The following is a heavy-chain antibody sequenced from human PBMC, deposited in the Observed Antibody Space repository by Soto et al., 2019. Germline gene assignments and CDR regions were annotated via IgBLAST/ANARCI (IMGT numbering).Heavy chain of an antibody. J-gene: IGHJ5*02. Sequence: SETRSLTCTVSGVSISRGYYYWYRNRQPPGKGLEWIGSIYYSGSTYYNPSLKSRVTISVDTSKNQFSLKLSSVTAADKAVYYCSRDKDDILTDGFDPWGQGTLVTVFS. CDR1: GVSISRGYYY. D-gene: IGHD3-9*01. CDR3: SRDKDDILTDGFDP. CDR2: IYYSGST. V-gene: IGHV4-39*02.